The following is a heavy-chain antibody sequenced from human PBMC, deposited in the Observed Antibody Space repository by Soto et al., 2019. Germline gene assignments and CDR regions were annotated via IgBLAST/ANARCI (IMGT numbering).Heavy chain of an antibody. CDR2: MYYSGTT. D-gene: IGHD6-25*01. V-gene: IGHV4-39*01. J-gene: IGHJ5*02. CDR3: AVVDSTGNWFDP. CDR1: GGSISGSDFY. Sequence: SETLSLTCTVSGGSISGSDFYWGWLRQTPGKGLEFIGSMYYSGTTYYNPSLKSRVTISVDTSKNQFTLKLISVTAADTAVYYCAVVDSTGNWFDPWGEGALVTVS.